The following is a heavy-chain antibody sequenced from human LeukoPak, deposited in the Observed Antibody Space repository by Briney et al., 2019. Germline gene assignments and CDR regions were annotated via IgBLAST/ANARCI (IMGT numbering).Heavy chain of an antibody. CDR1: GGSISSYY. Sequence: PSETLSLTCTVSGGSISSYYWSWIRQPAGKGLEWIGRIYISGGTNYNPSLKSRVTMSVDTSKNQFSLKLSSVTAADTAVYYCARYGTAAGNFDYWGQGTLVTVSS. CDR3: ARYGTAAGNFDY. V-gene: IGHV4-4*07. D-gene: IGHD6-13*01. CDR2: IYISGGT. J-gene: IGHJ4*02.